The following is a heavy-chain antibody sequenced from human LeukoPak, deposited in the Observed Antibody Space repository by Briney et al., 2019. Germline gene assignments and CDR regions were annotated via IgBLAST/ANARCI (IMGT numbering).Heavy chain of an antibody. CDR1: GGSFSGYY. J-gene: IGHJ4*02. CDR2: INYSGST. CDR3: AKDFSVYHYDSRVLDY. D-gene: IGHD3-22*01. V-gene: IGHV4-34*01. Sequence: SETLSLTCAVYGGSFSGYYWSWIRQPPGKGLEWIGEINYSGSTNYNPSLKSRVTISVDTSKNQFSLKLSSVTAADTAVYYCAKDFSVYHYDSRVLDYWGQGTLVTVSS.